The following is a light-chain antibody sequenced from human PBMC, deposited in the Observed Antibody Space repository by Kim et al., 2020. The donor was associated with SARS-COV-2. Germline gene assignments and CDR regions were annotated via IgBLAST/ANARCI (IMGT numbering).Light chain of an antibody. CDR1: SSDIGAYNY. J-gene: IGLJ3*02. V-gene: IGLV2-14*04. CDR3: SSYTNSDSWV. Sequence: GPSVTISCTGTSSDIGAYNYVSWCQQHPGKAPKLMIFHVNKRPSGVSSRFSGSKSANTASLTISGLQPEDEADYYCSSYTNSDSWVFGGGTKVTVL. CDR2: HVN.